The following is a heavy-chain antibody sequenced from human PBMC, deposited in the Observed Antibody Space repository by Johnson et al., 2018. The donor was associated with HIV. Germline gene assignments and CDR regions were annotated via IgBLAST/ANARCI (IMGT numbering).Heavy chain of an antibody. D-gene: IGHD3-22*01. J-gene: IGHJ3*02. Sequence: VQLVESGGGLVKPGGSLRLSCVASGFNFDDYGMSWVRQAPGKGLEWVSGINWNGDRTGYADSVKGRFTISRDNAKNSLYLQMNSLRDEDTALYYCARERYYYDSSGSYNPHAFDIWGQGTMVTVSS. CDR1: GFNFDDYG. CDR2: INWNGDRT. CDR3: ARERYYYDSSGSYNPHAFDI. V-gene: IGHV3-20*04.